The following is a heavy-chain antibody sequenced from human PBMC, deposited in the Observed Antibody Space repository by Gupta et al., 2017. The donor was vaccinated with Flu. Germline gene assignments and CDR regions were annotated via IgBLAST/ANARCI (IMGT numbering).Heavy chain of an antibody. CDR1: GFPFSSQH. CDR3: ARGTYCDSATCTNGPTDY. J-gene: IGHJ4*02. CDR2: IGTLGDT. D-gene: IGHD2/OR15-2a*01. Sequence: EVQLVESVGGLVQPGGSLRLSCATSGFPFSSQHMPWFRQNPGKGLEWVSAIGTLGDTFYADSGKGRFIISRENATNSLYLQMNSLRAGDTAVYYCARGTYCDSATCTNGPTDYWGQGTLVIVSS. V-gene: IGHV3-13*01.